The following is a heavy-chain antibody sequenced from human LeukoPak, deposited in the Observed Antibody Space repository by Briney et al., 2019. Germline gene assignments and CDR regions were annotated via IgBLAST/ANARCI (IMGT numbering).Heavy chain of an antibody. J-gene: IGHJ4*02. D-gene: IGHD3-10*01. CDR2: ISGSGGST. Sequence: GGSLRLSCAASGFTFSSYAMSWVRQAPGKGLEWVSAISGSGGSTYYADSVKGRFTISRDNSKNTLYLQMNSLIAEDTAVYYCANINEIDLWFGETLLDYWGQGTLVTVSS. CDR1: GFTFSSYA. V-gene: IGHV3-23*01. CDR3: ANINEIDLWFGETLLDY.